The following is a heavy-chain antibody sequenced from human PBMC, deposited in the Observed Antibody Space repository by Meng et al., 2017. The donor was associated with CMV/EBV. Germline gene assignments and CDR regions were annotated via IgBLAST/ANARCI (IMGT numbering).Heavy chain of an antibody. CDR1: GGTFSSYY. CDR3: ARERATCGGDCYRGWLDP. Sequence: ASVKVSCKASGGTFSSYYMHWVRQAPGQGLEWMGIINPSGGSTSYAQKFQGRVTVTRDTSTSTVYMELSSLRSEDTAVYYCARERATCGGDCYRGWLDPWGQGTLVTVSS. J-gene: IGHJ5*02. CDR2: INPSGGST. V-gene: IGHV1-46*01. D-gene: IGHD2-21*01.